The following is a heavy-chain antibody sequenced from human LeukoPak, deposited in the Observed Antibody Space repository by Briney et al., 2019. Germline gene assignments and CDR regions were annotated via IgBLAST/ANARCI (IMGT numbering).Heavy chain of an antibody. CDR3: ARFPAATGSLYYYYYMDV. D-gene: IGHD2-2*01. CDR1: GYRFTSYW. Sequence: GESLKISFKGSGYRFTSYWIGWVRQMPGKGLEWMGIIYPGDSDTRYSPSFQGQVTISADKSISTPYLQWSSLKASDTAMYYCARFPAATGSLYYYYYMDVWGKGTTVTVSS. J-gene: IGHJ6*03. V-gene: IGHV5-51*01. CDR2: IYPGDSDT.